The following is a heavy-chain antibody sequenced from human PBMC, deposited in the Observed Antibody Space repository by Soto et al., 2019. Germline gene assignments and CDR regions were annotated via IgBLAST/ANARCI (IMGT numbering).Heavy chain of an antibody. CDR3: VRGMNPLF. V-gene: IGHV3-21*06. J-gene: IGHJ4*01. Sequence: PGGSLRLSCAASGFTLRTYTMNWVRQAPGKGLEWVSSISISSSDRYYADSVGGRFTISRDNAKNALYLQMNSLRADDTAVYFCVRGMNPLFGGQGTLVTVSS. CDR1: GFTLRTYT. CDR2: ISISSSDR.